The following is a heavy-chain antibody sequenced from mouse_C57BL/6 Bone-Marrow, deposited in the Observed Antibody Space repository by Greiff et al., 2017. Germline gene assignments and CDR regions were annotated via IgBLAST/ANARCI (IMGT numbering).Heavy chain of an antibody. D-gene: IGHD2-5*01. Sequence: EVHLVESGGGLVQPGGSLKLSCAASGFTFSDYGMAWVRQAPRKGPEWVAFISNLAYSIYYADTVTGRFTISRENAKNTLYLEMSSLRSEDTAMYYCARYSNYPYYYAMDYWGQGTSVTVSS. CDR2: ISNLAYSI. CDR1: GFTFSDYG. V-gene: IGHV5-15*01. J-gene: IGHJ4*01. CDR3: ARYSNYPYYYAMDY.